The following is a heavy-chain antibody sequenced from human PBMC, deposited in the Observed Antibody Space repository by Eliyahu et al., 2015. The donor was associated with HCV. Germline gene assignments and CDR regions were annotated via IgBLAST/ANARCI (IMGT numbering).Heavy chain of an antibody. CDR3: ARQSCSSTSCYSGLSWWFDP. CDR2: IYHRWGP. CDR1: GYSISSGYY. D-gene: IGHD2-2*02. V-gene: IGHV4-38-2*01. J-gene: IGHJ5*02. Sequence: QVQLQESGPGLVKPSETLSLTCAVSGYSISSGYYWGWIRQPPGKGLEWIGSIYHRWGPHRPPSLKSRVTISVDTSKNQFSLKLSSVTAADTAVYYCARQSCSSTSCYSGLSWWFDPWGQGTLVTVSS.